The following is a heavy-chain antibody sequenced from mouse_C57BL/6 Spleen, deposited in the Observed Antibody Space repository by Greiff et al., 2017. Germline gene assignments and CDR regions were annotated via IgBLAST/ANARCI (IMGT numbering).Heavy chain of an antibody. CDR2: ISYDGSN. Sequence: ESGPGLVKPSQSLSLTCSVTGYSITSGYYWNWIRQFPGNKLEWMGYISYDGSNNYNPSLKNRISITRDTSKNQFFLKLNSVTTEDTATYYCARDRDPGFFDYWGQGTTLTVSS. CDR3: ARDRDPGFFDY. CDR1: GYSITSGYY. J-gene: IGHJ2*01. V-gene: IGHV3-6*01. D-gene: IGHD3-1*01.